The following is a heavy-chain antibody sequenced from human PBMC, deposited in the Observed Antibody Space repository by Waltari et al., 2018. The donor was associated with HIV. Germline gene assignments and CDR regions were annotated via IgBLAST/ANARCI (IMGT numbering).Heavy chain of an antibody. CDR1: GFTFSSYG. CDR3: ATNIVVAATGTFDY. J-gene: IGHJ4*02. D-gene: IGHD2-15*01. V-gene: IGHV3-30*02. CDR2: IQYDGSKK. Sequence: QVQLVESGGGVVQPGGSLRLSCAASGFTFSSYGMHWVRQAPGKGLEWVTFIQYDGSKKHYADSVKGRFTISRDNSDNTLYLEMNSLRTEDTAVYYCATNIVVAATGTFDYWGQGTRVIVTA.